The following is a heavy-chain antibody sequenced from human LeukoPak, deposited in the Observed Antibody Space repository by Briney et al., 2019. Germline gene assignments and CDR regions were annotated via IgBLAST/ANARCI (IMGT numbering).Heavy chain of an antibody. CDR1: GFTFSSYE. J-gene: IGHJ4*02. CDR3: AAQWLATNPFDY. CDR2: ISSSGSTI. V-gene: IGHV3-48*03. D-gene: IGHD6-19*01. Sequence: PGGSLRLSCAASGFTFSSYEMNWVRQAPGKGLEWVSYISSSGSTIYYADSVKGRFTISRDNSKNTLYLQMNSLRAEDTAVYYCAAQWLATNPFDYWGQGTLVTVSS.